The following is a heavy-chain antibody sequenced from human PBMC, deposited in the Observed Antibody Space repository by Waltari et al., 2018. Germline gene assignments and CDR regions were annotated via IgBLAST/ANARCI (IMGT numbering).Heavy chain of an antibody. J-gene: IGHJ4*02. CDR1: GGTFRSYA. CDR2: INTIFGTA. V-gene: IGHV1-69*13. CDR3: ARASNLPLTVTLDY. Sequence: QVQLVQSGAEVKKPGSSVKVSCKASGGTFRSYAISWVRQAPGQGLEWMGEINTIFGTANYAQKFKDRGTITADESTSTAYMELSSVRSEDTAVYYCARASNLPLTVTLDYWGQGTLVTVSS. D-gene: IGHD4-17*01.